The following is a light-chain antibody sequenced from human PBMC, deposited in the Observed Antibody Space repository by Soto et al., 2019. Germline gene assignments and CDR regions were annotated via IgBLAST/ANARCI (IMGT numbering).Light chain of an antibody. Sequence: QLVLTQSPSASASLGASVKLTCTLSSGHSSYTIAWHQQQPEKGPRYLMEINSDGSHTKGAGVPDRFSASSSGAERYLTISSLQSEDEADYYCQTWGTGIVVFGGGTKVTVL. CDR1: SGHSSYT. CDR3: QTWGTGIVV. V-gene: IGLV4-69*01. CDR2: INSDGSH. J-gene: IGLJ2*01.